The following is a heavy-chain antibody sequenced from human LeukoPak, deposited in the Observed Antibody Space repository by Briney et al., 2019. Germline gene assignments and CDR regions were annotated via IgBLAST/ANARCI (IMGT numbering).Heavy chain of an antibody. D-gene: IGHD7-27*01. J-gene: IGHJ4*02. Sequence: ASVKVSCKASGYTFTSSGISWVRQAPGQGLEWMGWISTYNGNTNYAQKFQGRVTMTTDTSTSTGYMELRSLRSADTAVYYCARGPPNWGYDYWGPGTLVTVSS. CDR3: ARGPPNWGYDY. CDR1: GYTFTSSG. CDR2: ISTYNGNT. V-gene: IGHV1-18*01.